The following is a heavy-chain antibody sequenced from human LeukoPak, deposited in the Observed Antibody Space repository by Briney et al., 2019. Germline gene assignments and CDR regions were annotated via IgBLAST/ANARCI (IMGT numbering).Heavy chain of an antibody. Sequence: NPSETLSLTCAVSGGSFSAYYWTWIRQPPGKGLEWIGEINHGGSANYNPSLKSRVTISLDTSKNQFSLKLSSVTAADTAVYYCARGQGTVTTHWGQGTLVTVSS. D-gene: IGHD4-17*01. V-gene: IGHV4-34*01. CDR3: ARGQGTVTTH. CDR2: INHGGSA. J-gene: IGHJ4*02. CDR1: GGSFSAYY.